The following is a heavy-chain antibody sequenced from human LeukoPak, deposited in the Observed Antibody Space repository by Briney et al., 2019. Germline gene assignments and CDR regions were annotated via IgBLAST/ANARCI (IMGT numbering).Heavy chain of an antibody. CDR1: GYTFTSYG. V-gene: IGHV1-18*01. CDR3: ARNASSGWYKYSYFDY. D-gene: IGHD6-19*01. CDR2: ISAYNGNT. Sequence: ASVKVSCKASGYTFTSYGINWVRQAPGQGLEWMGWISAYNGNTNYAQKLQGRVTMTTDTSTSTAYMELRSPRSDDTAVYYCARNASSGWYKYSYFDYWGQGTLVTVSS. J-gene: IGHJ4*02.